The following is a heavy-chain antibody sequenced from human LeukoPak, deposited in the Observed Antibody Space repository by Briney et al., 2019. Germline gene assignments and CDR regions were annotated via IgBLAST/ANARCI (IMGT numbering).Heavy chain of an antibody. D-gene: IGHD6-13*01. V-gene: IGHV1-3*01. J-gene: IGHJ4*02. Sequence: ASVKVSCKASGYTFTSYAMHWLRQAPGQRLEWMGWINAGNGNTKYSQKFQGRVTITRDTSASTAYMELSSLRSEDTAVYYCARGSPAAGLYYFDYWGQGTLVTVSS. CDR3: ARGSPAAGLYYFDY. CDR2: INAGNGNT. CDR1: GYTFTSYA.